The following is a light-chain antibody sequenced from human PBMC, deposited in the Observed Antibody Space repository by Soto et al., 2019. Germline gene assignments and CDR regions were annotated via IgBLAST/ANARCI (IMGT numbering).Light chain of an antibody. J-gene: IGLJ1*01. CDR1: SSDVGGYNY. CDR3: CSYAGSYYV. V-gene: IGLV2-11*01. Sequence: LTQPRSVSGSPGRSVTISCTGTSSDVGGYNYVSWYQQHPGKAPKLMIYDVSKRPSGVPDRFSGSKSGNTASLTISGLQAEDEADYYCCSYAGSYYVFGTGTKVTV. CDR2: DVS.